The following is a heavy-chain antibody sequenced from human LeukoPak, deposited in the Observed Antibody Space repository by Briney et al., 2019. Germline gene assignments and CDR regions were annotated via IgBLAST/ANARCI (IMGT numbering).Heavy chain of an antibody. V-gene: IGHV3-23*01. Sequence: GGSLRLSCAASGFTFSSYGMSWVRQAPGKGLEWVSAISGSGGSTYYADSVKGRFTISRDNSKNTLYLQMNSLRAEDTAVYYCAKDLRNYDILTGFGYWGQGTLVTVSS. J-gene: IGHJ4*02. D-gene: IGHD3-9*01. CDR3: AKDLRNYDILTGFGY. CDR2: ISGSGGST. CDR1: GFTFSSYG.